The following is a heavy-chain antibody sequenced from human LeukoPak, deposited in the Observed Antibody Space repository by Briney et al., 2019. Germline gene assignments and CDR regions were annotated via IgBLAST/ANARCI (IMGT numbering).Heavy chain of an antibody. J-gene: IGHJ5*02. V-gene: IGHV3-48*03. Sequence: PGGSLRLSCAASGFTFSSYEMNWVRQAPGKGLEWVSYISSSGSTIYYADSVKGRFTISRDNAKNSLYLQMNSLRAEDTAVYYCAKASGRSGYSNWFDPWGQGTLVTVSS. CDR3: AKASGRSGYSNWFDP. CDR1: GFTFSSYE. CDR2: ISSSGSTI. D-gene: IGHD3-22*01.